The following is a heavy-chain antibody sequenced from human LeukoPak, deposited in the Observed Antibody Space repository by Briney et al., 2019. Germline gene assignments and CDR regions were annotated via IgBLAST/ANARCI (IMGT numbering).Heavy chain of an antibody. V-gene: IGHV3-30*04. CDR2: ISYDGSNK. Sequence: GGSLRLSCAASGFTFRGYAMTWVRQPPGKGLEWVAVISYDGSNKYYADSVKGRFTISRDNSKNTLYLQMNSLRAEDTAVYYCARGDSSGCFGYWGQGTLVTVSS. D-gene: IGHD6-19*01. J-gene: IGHJ4*02. CDR1: GFTFRGYA. CDR3: ARGDSSGCFGY.